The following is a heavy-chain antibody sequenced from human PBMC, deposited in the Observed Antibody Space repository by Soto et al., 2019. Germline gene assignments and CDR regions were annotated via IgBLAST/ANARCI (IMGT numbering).Heavy chain of an antibody. CDR1: GGSFSGYY. CDR2: INHSGST. CDR3: ARGRDYDILTGYYFDY. J-gene: IGHJ4*02. D-gene: IGHD3-9*01. Sequence: SETLSLTCAVYGGSFSGYYWSWIRQPPGKVLEWIGEINHSGSTNYNPSLKSRVTISVDTSKNRFSLKLSSVTAADTAVYYCARGRDYDILTGYYFDYWGQGTLVTVSS. V-gene: IGHV4-34*01.